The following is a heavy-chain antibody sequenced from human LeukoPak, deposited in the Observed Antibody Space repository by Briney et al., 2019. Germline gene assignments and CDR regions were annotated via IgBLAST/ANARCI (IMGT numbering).Heavy chain of an antibody. CDR3: ARVVSDDFWSGYPPGGMDV. D-gene: IGHD3-3*01. Sequence: SETLSLTCTVSGGSISSYYWSWIRQPAGKGLEWIGRIYTSGSTNYNPSLKSRVTVSVDTSKNQFSLKLSPVTAADPAVYYCARVVSDDFWSGYPPGGMDVWGQGTTVTVSS. V-gene: IGHV4-4*07. CDR2: IYTSGST. J-gene: IGHJ6*02. CDR1: GGSISSYY.